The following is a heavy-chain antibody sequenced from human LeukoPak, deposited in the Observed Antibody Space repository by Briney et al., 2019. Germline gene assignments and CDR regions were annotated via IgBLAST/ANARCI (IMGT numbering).Heavy chain of an antibody. CDR2: IKQDGSEK. J-gene: IGHJ3*02. CDR3: ARNKRADM. Sequence: GGPLRLSCAASGFTFSSYNMNWVRQAPGKGLEWVANIKQDGSEKNYVDSVKGRFTISRDNAKNSLSLQMISLRAEDTAVYYCARNKRADMWGQGTMVTVSS. CDR1: GFTFSSYN. D-gene: IGHD1/OR15-1a*01. V-gene: IGHV3-7*01.